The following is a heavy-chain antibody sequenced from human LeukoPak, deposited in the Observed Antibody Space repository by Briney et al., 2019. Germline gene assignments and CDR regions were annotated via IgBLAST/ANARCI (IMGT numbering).Heavy chain of an antibody. D-gene: IGHD2-15*01. J-gene: IGHJ6*03. Sequence: ASVKVSCKASGGTFSSYAISWVRQAPGQGLEWMGGIIPIFGTANYAQKFQGRVTITTDESTSTAYMELSSLTSEDTAVYYCATGCSGGSCASGTPYYYYMDVWGKGTTVTVSS. V-gene: IGHV1-69*05. CDR3: ATGCSGGSCASGTPYYYYMDV. CDR1: GGTFSSYA. CDR2: IIPIFGTA.